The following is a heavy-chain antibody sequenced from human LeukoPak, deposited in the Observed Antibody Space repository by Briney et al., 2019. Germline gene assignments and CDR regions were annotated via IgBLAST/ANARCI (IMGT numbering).Heavy chain of an antibody. J-gene: IGHJ3*02. Sequence: GASVKVSCKASGYTFTSYAMNWVRQAPGQGLEWMGWINTNTGNPTYAQGFTGRFVFSLDTSVSTAYLQISSLKAEDTAVYYCARPYSGSYYPRAFDIWGQGTMVTVSS. CDR2: INTNTGNP. CDR1: GYTFTSYA. D-gene: IGHD1-26*01. V-gene: IGHV7-4-1*02. CDR3: ARPYSGSYYPRAFDI.